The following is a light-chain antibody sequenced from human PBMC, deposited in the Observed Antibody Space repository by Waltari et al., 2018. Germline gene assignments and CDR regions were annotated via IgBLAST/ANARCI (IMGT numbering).Light chain of an antibody. CDR2: AAS. J-gene: IGKJ4*01. CDR1: QDISNY. Sequence: EIQMTQSPSSLSTSVGDRVTITCQTSQDISNYLNWYQQKPGKAPKLLIYAASNLEKGVPSGFSGSGSGTNFTFTISSLQPEDIATYYCQQHDNLPLAFGGGTKVEIK. CDR3: QQHDNLPLA. V-gene: IGKV1-33*01.